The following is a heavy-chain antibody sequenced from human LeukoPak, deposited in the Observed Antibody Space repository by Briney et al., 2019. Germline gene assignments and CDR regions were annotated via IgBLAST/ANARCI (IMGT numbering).Heavy chain of an antibody. CDR3: TTVSPGWFGTYGMDV. J-gene: IGHJ6*02. CDR2: FDPEDGET. D-gene: IGHD3-10*01. CDR1: GYTLTELS. Sequence: ASVKVSCKVSGYTLTELSMHWVRQAPGKGLEWMGGFDPEDGETIYAQKFQGRVTMTEDTSTDTAYMELSSLRSEDTAVYYCTTVSPGWFGTYGMDVWGQGTTVTVSS. V-gene: IGHV1-24*01.